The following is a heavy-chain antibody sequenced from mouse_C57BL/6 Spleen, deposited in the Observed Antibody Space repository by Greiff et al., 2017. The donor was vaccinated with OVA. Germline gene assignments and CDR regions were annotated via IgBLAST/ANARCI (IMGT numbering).Heavy chain of an antibody. J-gene: IGHJ2*01. CDR3: ARGGYSSFDY. V-gene: IGHV1-82*01. Sequence: VQLQQSGPELVKPGASVKISCKASGYAFSSSWMNWVKQRPGKGLEWIGRIYPGDGDTNYNGKFKGKATLTADKSSSTAYMQLSSLTSEDSAVYFCARGGYSSFDYWGQGTTLTVSS. CDR1: GYAFSSSW. D-gene: IGHD2-12*01. CDR2: IYPGDGDT.